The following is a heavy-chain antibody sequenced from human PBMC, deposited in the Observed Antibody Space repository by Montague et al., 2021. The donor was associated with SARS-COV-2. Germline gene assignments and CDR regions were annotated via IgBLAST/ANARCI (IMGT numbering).Heavy chain of an antibody. CDR3: AKDWGQYCSGESCYSFFQH. D-gene: IGHD2-15*01. CDR1: GFTFGDYA. J-gene: IGHJ1*01. Sequence: SLRLSCAASGFTFGDYAMHWLRQAPGKGLEWVSGISWNSGGKGYADSVKGRFTITRDNAKNSLYLQINSLRAEDTAFYYCAKDWGQYCSGESCYSFFQHWGQGTLVTVSS. CDR2: ISWNSGGK. V-gene: IGHV3-9*01.